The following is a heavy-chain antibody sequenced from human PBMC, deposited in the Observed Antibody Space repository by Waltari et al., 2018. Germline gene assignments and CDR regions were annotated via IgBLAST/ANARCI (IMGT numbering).Heavy chain of an antibody. D-gene: IGHD1-26*01. CDR1: GGSFSGYY. Sequence: QVQLQQWGAGLLKPSETLSLTCAVYGGSFSGYYWSWIRQPPGKGLEGIGEINHSGSTNYNPSLKSRVTISVDTSKNQFSLKLSSVTAADTAVYYCARGTIVGARRWFDPWGQGTLVTVSS. CDR3: ARGTIVGARRWFDP. V-gene: IGHV4-34*01. CDR2: INHSGST. J-gene: IGHJ5*02.